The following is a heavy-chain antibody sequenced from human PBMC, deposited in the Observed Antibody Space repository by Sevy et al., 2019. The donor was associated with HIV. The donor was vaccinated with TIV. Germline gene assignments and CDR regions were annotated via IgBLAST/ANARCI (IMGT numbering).Heavy chain of an antibody. J-gene: IGHJ5*02. CDR3: ARKGGSYSNNWFDP. V-gene: IGHV4-39*01. CDR2: IYYSGST. CDR1: GGSISSSSYY. D-gene: IGHD1-26*01. Sequence: SETLSLTCTVSGGSISSSSYYWGWIRQPPGKGLEWIGSIYYSGSTYYSPSLKSRVTISVDTSKNQFSLKLSSVTAADTAVYCCARKGGSYSNNWFDPWGLGTLVTVSS.